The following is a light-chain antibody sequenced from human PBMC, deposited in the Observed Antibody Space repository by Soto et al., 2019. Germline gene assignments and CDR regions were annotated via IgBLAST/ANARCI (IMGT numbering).Light chain of an antibody. J-gene: IGLJ2*01. CDR3: SSYTSSSTPHVV. V-gene: IGLV2-14*01. CDR2: DVS. Sequence: QSALTQPASVSGSPGQSINISCTGTRSDVGGYNYVSWYQQHPGKAPKLMIYDVSNRPSGVSNRFSGSKSGNTASLTISGLQAEDESDYYCSSYTSSSTPHVVFGGGTKVTVL. CDR1: RSDVGGYNY.